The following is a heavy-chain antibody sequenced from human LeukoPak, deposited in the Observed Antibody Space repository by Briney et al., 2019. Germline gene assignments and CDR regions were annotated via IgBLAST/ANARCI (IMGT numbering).Heavy chain of an antibody. D-gene: IGHD5-18*01. Sequence: GRSLRLSCAASGFTFSRYAMHWVRRAPGKGLEWVAVISYDGSNKYYADSVKGRFTISRDNSKNTLYLQMNSLRAEDTAVYYCARLVDTAMVWGQGTLVTVSS. CDR2: ISYDGSNK. J-gene: IGHJ4*02. V-gene: IGHV3-30-3*01. CDR3: ARLVDTAMV. CDR1: GFTFSRYA.